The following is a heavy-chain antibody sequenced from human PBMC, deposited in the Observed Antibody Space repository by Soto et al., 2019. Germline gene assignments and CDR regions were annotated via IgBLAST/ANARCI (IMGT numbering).Heavy chain of an antibody. Sequence: GGSLRLSCAASGFTVSNNYMSRVRQAPGKGLEWVSVIYTGGRTDYADSVKGRFTISRDNSKHTLYLQMNGLRVEDTAVYYCARARDGYNFIYEPTWGQGTLVTVSS. CDR3: ARARDGYNFIYEPT. V-gene: IGHV3-53*01. J-gene: IGHJ4*02. CDR2: IYTGGRT. CDR1: GFTVSNNY. D-gene: IGHD5-12*01.